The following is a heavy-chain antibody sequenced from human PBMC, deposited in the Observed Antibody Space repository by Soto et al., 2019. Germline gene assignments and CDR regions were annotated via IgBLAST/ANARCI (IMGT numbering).Heavy chain of an antibody. D-gene: IGHD2-8*01. CDR3: ARAPDSTFLLYEL. CDR2: IYYSGST. CDR1: GGSMSSGGYY. Sequence: SETLSLTCTVSGGSMSSGGYYWSWIRQHPGKGLEWIGYIYYSGSTYYNPSLKSRVTISVDTSKNQFSLKLSSVTAADTAVYYCARAPDSTFLLYELWGQGTLVTVSS. J-gene: IGHJ4*02. V-gene: IGHV4-31*03.